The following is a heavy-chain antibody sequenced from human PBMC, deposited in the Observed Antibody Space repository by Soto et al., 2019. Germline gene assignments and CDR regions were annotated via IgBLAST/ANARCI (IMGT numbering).Heavy chain of an antibody. CDR3: ARDPYDYGDGWFDP. CDR1: GYTFTSYG. Sequence: GASVKVSCKASGYTFTSYGISWVRQAPGQGLEWMGWINAGNGNTKYSQKFQGRVTITRDTSASTAYMELSSLRSEDTAVYYCARDPYDYGDGWFDPWGQGTLVTVSS. CDR2: INAGNGNT. V-gene: IGHV1-3*01. D-gene: IGHD4-17*01. J-gene: IGHJ5*02.